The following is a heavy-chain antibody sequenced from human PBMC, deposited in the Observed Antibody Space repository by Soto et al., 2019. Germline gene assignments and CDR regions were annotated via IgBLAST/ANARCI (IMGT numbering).Heavy chain of an antibody. V-gene: IGHV1-69*06. J-gene: IGHJ6*02. CDR3: ARGTKPVGYYGMDL. Sequence: SVKVSCKASGDTFSSYAISWVRQAPGQGLEWMGGIIPIFGTANYAQKFQGRVTITADKSTSTAYMELSSLRSEDTAVYYCARGTKPVGYYGMDLWGQGTTVTVSS. D-gene: IGHD1-1*01. CDR2: IIPIFGTA. CDR1: GDTFSSYA.